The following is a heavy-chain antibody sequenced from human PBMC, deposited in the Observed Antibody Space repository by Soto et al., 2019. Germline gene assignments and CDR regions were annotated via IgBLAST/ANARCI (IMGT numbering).Heavy chain of an antibody. Sequence: SEALSVTCTVSGVTISRSAYYWGWIRQPPGKGLEWIGNIYYSGSTYYNPPLKRRVTISVDTSKNQFSLKLSAVTAADTAVYYCAKTAGRNSWYQTPFDYWGQGTLVTVS. D-gene: IGHD6-13*01. CDR2: IYYSGST. CDR1: GVTISRSAYY. CDR3: AKTAGRNSWYQTPFDY. J-gene: IGHJ4*02. V-gene: IGHV4-39*01.